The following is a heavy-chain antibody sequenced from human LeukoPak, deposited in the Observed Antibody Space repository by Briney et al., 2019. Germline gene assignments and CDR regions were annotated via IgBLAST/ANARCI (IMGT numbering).Heavy chain of an antibody. CDR3: AKIRRQLVPFDY. Sequence: GGSLRLSCAASRFTFSSSAMSWVRQAPGKGLEWVSVTSDSGGSTYYADSVKGRFTISRDNSKNTLYPQMNSLRAEDTAVYYCAKIRRQLVPFDYWGQGTLVTVSS. V-gene: IGHV3-23*01. CDR2: TSDSGGST. D-gene: IGHD6-13*01. CDR1: RFTFSSSA. J-gene: IGHJ4*02.